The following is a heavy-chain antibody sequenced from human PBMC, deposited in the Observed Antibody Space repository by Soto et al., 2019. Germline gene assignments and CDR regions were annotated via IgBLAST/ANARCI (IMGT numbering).Heavy chain of an antibody. D-gene: IGHD3-9*01. Sequence: GGSLRLSCAASGFTFSSYAMSWVRQAPGKGLEWVSYISSSGSTIYYADSVKGRFTISRDNAKNSLYLQMNSLRAEDTAVYYCAREFKDDILTGLRDAFDIWGQGTMVPVSS. J-gene: IGHJ3*02. CDR1: GFTFSSYA. CDR3: AREFKDDILTGLRDAFDI. CDR2: ISSSGSTI. V-gene: IGHV3-48*04.